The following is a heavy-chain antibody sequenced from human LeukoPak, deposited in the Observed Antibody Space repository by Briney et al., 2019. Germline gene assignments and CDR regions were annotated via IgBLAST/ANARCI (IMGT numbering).Heavy chain of an antibody. D-gene: IGHD3-9*01. Sequence: KPGGSLRLSCAASGFTFSSYSMNWVRQAPGKGLEWVGFIRSKAYSWTTEYAASVKGRFTISRDDSKSIAYLQMNSLKTEDTAVYYCTSGVRYFDWFSLLGAFDIWGQGTMVTVSS. V-gene: IGHV3-49*04. J-gene: IGHJ3*02. CDR3: TSGVRYFDWFSLLGAFDI. CDR1: GFTFSSYS. CDR2: IRSKAYSWTT.